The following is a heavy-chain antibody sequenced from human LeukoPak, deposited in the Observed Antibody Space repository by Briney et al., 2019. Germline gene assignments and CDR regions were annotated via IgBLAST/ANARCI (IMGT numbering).Heavy chain of an antibody. CDR1: GGSISSYY. J-gene: IGHJ4*02. Sequence: SETLSLTCTVSGGSISSYYWSWIRQPAGEGLEWIGRIYTSGSTNYNPSLKSRVTMSVDTSKNQFSLKLSSVTAADTAVYYCARDDPDDSSGYSSWYFDYWGQGTLVTVSS. V-gene: IGHV4-4*07. CDR2: IYTSGST. CDR3: ARDDPDDSSGYSSWYFDY. D-gene: IGHD3-22*01.